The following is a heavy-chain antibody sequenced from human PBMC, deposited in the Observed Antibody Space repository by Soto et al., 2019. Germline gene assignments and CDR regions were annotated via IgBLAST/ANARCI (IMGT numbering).Heavy chain of an antibody. V-gene: IGHV4-61*01. D-gene: IGHD6-13*01. CDR1: GGSVSSGSYY. Sequence: PSETLSLTCTVSGGSVSSGSYYWSWIRQPPGKGLEWIGYIYYSGSTNYHPSLKSRVTISVDTSKNQFSLKLSSVTAADTAVYYCARDLGAAVIDYWGQGTLVTVSS. CDR2: IYYSGST. CDR3: ARDLGAAVIDY. J-gene: IGHJ4*02.